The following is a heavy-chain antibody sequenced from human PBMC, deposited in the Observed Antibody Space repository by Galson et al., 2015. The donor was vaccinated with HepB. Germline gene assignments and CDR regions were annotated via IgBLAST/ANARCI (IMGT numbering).Heavy chain of an antibody. CDR1: GYSFTSYW. V-gene: IGHV5-51*01. J-gene: IGHJ4*02. CDR3: ARLLPLAYYGSATNPHNDY. Sequence: QSGAEVKKPGESLKISCKGSGYSFTSYWIGWVRQMPGKGLEWMGIIYPGDSDTRYSPSFQGHVTISADKSISTAYLQWSSLKASDTAMYYCARLLPLAYYGSATNPHNDYWGQGTLVTVSS. D-gene: IGHD3-10*01. CDR2: IYPGDSDT.